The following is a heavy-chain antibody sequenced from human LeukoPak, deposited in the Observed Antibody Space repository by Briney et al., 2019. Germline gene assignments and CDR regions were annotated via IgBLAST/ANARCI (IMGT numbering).Heavy chain of an antibody. Sequence: GGSLRLSCAASGFTFSSYGMHWVRQAPGKGLEWVAVISYDGSNKYYADSVKGRFTISRDTSQNTVYLQMISLRAGDTAVYYCAKPGRDYGDYYWFDTWGQGTLVTVSS. D-gene: IGHD4-17*01. V-gene: IGHV3-30*18. CDR2: ISYDGSNK. CDR1: GFTFSSYG. J-gene: IGHJ5*02. CDR3: AKPGRDYGDYYWFDT.